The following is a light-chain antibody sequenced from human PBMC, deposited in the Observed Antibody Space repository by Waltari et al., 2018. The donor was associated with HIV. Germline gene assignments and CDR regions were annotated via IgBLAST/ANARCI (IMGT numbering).Light chain of an antibody. Sequence: QSVLSQSPSISGTPGQRVSISCSGSSSNIGGQYVSWYQQVPGTTPKLLIFGTTLRPVWVSDRFSGSVSGTSASLDISGLRSEDEADYYCAVWDVSLSAQVFGGGTTLTVL. CDR1: SSNIGGQY. CDR3: AVWDVSLSAQV. CDR2: GTT. J-gene: IGLJ3*02. V-gene: IGLV1-47*01.